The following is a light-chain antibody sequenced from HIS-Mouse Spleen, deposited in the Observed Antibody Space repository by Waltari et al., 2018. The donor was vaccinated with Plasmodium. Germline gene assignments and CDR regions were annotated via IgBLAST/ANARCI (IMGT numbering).Light chain of an antibody. J-gene: IGKJ1*01. V-gene: IGKV1-27*01. Sequence: DIQMTQSPSSLSASVGDRDTITCRASQGISNYFAWYHQKPGKVPKLLFYAASTLQSGVPSRFSCIGSGTDFTLTISSLQPEDVATYYCQKYNSAPPTFGQGTKVEIK. CDR1: QGISNY. CDR2: AAS. CDR3: QKYNSAPPT.